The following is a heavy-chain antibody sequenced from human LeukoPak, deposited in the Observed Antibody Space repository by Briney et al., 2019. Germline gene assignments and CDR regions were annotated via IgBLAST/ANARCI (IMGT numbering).Heavy chain of an antibody. V-gene: IGHV1-2*02. CDR1: GNTFTDYS. CDR3: ARTIFALRDYYYYMDV. CDR2: INPNNGGT. Sequence: ASVKVSCKDCGNTFTDYSMHWVRQAPGQGLEWMGWINPNNGGTNYAQKFQGRVTMTRDTSISTVYMELSRLRSDDTAVYYCARTIFALRDYYYYMDVWGKGTTVIVSS. D-gene: IGHD5-24*01. J-gene: IGHJ6*03.